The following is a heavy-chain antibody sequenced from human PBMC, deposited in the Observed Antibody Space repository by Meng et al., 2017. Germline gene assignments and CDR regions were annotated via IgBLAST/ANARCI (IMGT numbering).Heavy chain of an antibody. CDR1: GFTFSSYG. V-gene: IGHV3-33*01. CDR3: ARDTSSSWYYYYYGMDV. Sequence: GESLKISCAASGFTFSSYGMHWVRQAPGKGLEWVAVIWYDGSNKYYADSVKGRFTISRDNSKNTLYLQMNRLRAEDTAVYYCARDTSSSWYYYYYGMDVWGQGTTVTVSS. CDR2: IWYDGSNK. J-gene: IGHJ6*02. D-gene: IGHD6-13*01.